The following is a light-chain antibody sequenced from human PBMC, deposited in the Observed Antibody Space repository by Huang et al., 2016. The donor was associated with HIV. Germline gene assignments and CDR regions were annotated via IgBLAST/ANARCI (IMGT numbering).Light chain of an antibody. Sequence: DIQMTQSPSSLSASVGDRVTITCQASQDISNYFNWYQQKPGKAPKLLIYDASNLETGVPSRFSGSGSGTYFTFTISSLQPEDIATYYCQQYDDLPYTFGQGTKLEIK. CDR1: QDISNY. CDR3: QQYDDLPYT. J-gene: IGKJ2*01. CDR2: DAS. V-gene: IGKV1-33*01.